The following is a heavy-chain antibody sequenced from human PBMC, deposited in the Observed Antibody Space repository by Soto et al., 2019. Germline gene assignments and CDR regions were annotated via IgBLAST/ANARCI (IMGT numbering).Heavy chain of an antibody. CDR2: ISSSSSYI. CDR1: GFTFSSYS. D-gene: IGHD6-6*01. V-gene: IGHV3-21*01. CDR3: ARVHGYSSSSPYYYGMDV. J-gene: IGHJ6*02. Sequence: LRLSCAASGFTFSSYSMNLVRQAPLKGLEWVSSISSSSSYIYYADSVKGRFTISRDNAKNSLYLQMNSLRAEDTAVYYCARVHGYSSSSPYYYGMDVWGQGTTVTVSS.